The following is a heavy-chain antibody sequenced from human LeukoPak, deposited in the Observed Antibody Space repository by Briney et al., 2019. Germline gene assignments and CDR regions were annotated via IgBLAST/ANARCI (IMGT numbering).Heavy chain of an antibody. V-gene: IGHV3-23*01. CDR2: ISGSGGST. J-gene: IGHJ6*03. D-gene: IGHD2-2*01. CDR3: AKAGDIVVVKGYYHYMDV. Sequence: GGSLRLSCAASGFTFSSYAMSWVRQAPGKGLEWASAISGSGGSTYYADSVKGRFTISRDNSKNTLYLQMNSLRAEDTAVYYCAKAGDIVVVKGYYHYMDVWGKGTTVTVSS. CDR1: GFTFSSYA.